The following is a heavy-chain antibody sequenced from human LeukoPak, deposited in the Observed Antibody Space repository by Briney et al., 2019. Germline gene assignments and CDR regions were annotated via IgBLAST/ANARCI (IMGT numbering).Heavy chain of an antibody. J-gene: IGHJ4*02. V-gene: IGHV4-59*01. D-gene: IGHD6-13*01. CDR2: IYYSGST. Sequence: SETLSLTCTVSGGSISSYYWSWIRQPPGKGVEWIGYIYYSGSTDYNPSLKSRVTISLDTSKNQFSLKLSYVTAADTAVYYCARRYSSNWYFDYWGQGTLVTVSS. CDR1: GGSISSYY. CDR3: ARRYSSNWYFDY.